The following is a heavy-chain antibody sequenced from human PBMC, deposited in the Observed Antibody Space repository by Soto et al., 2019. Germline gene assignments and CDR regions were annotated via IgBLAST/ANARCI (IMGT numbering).Heavy chain of an antibody. D-gene: IGHD6-13*01. V-gene: IGHV1-2*04. J-gene: IGHJ6*02. Sequence: ASVKVSCKASGYTFTGYYMHWVRQAPGQGLEWMGWINPNSGGTNYAQKFQGWVTMTRDTSISTAYMELSRLRSDDTAVYYCARGPIAAVVGGMDVWGQGTTVTVSS. CDR3: ARGPIAAVVGGMDV. CDR2: INPNSGGT. CDR1: GYTFTGYY.